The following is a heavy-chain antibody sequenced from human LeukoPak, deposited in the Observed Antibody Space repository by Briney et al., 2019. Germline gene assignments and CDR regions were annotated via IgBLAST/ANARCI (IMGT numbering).Heavy chain of an antibody. V-gene: IGHV1-8*01. CDR3: ARGRSDFDY. J-gene: IGHJ4*02. D-gene: IGHD3-3*01. CDR1: GYTFTSYE. CDR2: MNPNSGNT. Sequence: GASVKVSCKASGYTFTSYEINWVRQATGQGLEWMGWMNPNSGNTGYAQKFQGRVTMTRDMSTSTVYMELSSLRSEDTAVYYCARGRSDFDYWGQGTLVTVSS.